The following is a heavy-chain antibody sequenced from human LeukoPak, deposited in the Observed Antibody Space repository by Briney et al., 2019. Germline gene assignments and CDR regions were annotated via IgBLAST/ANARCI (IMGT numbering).Heavy chain of an antibody. V-gene: IGHV3-30*18. CDR1: GFTFSSYG. Sequence: PGRSLRLSCAASGFTFSSYGMHWVRQAPGKGLEWVAVISYDGSNKYYADSVRGRFTISRDNSKNTLYLQMNSLRAEDTAVYYCAKEGSYGSGRQRVEIDYWGQGTLVTVSS. CDR2: ISYDGSNK. J-gene: IGHJ4*02. CDR3: AKEGSYGSGRQRVEIDY. D-gene: IGHD3-10*01.